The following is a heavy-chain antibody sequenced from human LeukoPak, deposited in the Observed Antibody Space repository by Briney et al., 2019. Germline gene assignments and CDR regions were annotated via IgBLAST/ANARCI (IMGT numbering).Heavy chain of an antibody. D-gene: IGHD3-9*01. J-gene: IGHJ4*02. CDR3: ATAVLRYFDWLLALDY. Sequence: VASVKVSCKVSGYTLTELSMHWVRPAPGKGLEGMGGFDPEDGETIYAQKFQGRVTMTEDTSTDTAYMELSSLRSEDTAVYYCATAVLRYFDWLLALDYWGQGTLVTVSS. V-gene: IGHV1-24*01. CDR1: GYTLTELS. CDR2: FDPEDGET.